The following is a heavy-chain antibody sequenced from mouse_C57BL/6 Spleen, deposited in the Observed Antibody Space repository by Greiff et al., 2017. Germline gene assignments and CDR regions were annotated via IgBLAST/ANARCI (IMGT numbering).Heavy chain of an antibody. CDR2: IDPNSGGT. V-gene: IGHV1-72*01. J-gene: IGHJ1*03. CDR3: AREVVATLDWYFDV. Sequence: QVHVKQSGAELVKPGASVKLSCKASGYTFTSYWMHWVKQRPGRGLEWIGRIDPNSGGTKYNEKFKSKATLTVDKPSSTAYMQLSSLTSEDSAVYYCAREVVATLDWYFDVWGTGTTVTVSS. CDR1: GYTFTSYW. D-gene: IGHD1-1*01.